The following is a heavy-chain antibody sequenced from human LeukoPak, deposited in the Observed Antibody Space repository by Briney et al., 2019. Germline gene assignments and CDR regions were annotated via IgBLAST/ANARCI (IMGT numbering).Heavy chain of an antibody. Sequence: PGGSLRLSCAASGFTFSSYWMNWARQAPGKGLEWVASINHNGNVNYYVDSVEGRFTISRDNAKNSLYLQMSNLRAEDTAVYSCAGGGGLDVWGQGATVTVSS. D-gene: IGHD3-16*01. V-gene: IGHV3-7*03. J-gene: IGHJ6*02. CDR1: GFTFSSYW. CDR2: INHNGNVN. CDR3: AGGGGLDV.